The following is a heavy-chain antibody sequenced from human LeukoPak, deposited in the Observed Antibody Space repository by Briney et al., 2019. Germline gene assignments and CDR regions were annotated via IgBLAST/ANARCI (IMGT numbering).Heavy chain of an antibody. Sequence: PSETLSLTCAVYGGSFSGYYWSWIRQPPGKGLEWIGEINHSGSTNYIPSLKSRVTLPVDTSKNQFSLKLSSVTAADTAVYYCASQYYVGTWGQGTLVTVSS. J-gene: IGHJ5*02. CDR1: GGSFSGYY. D-gene: IGHD3-10*02. CDR3: ASQYYVGT. V-gene: IGHV4-34*01. CDR2: INHSGST.